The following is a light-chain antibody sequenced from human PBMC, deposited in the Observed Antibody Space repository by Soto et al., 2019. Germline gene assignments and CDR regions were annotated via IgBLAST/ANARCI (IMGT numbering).Light chain of an antibody. V-gene: IGLV2-14*01. Sequence: QSVLTQPASVSGSPGQSITISGTGTSRDVGGYNYVSWYQQHPGKAPKLMIYDVSNRPSGVSNRFSGSKSGNTASLTISGLQAEDEADYYCSSYTSSSTLVFGGGTKLTVL. CDR2: DVS. CDR1: SRDVGGYNY. CDR3: SSYTSSSTLV. J-gene: IGLJ2*01.